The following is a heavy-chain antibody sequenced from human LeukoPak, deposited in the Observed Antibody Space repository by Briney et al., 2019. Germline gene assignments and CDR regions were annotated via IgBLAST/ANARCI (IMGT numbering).Heavy chain of an antibody. V-gene: IGHV4-4*02. CDR2: IYHSGST. D-gene: IGHD3-10*01. CDR3: ARTYYGSRNHNWFDP. Sequence: PSETLSLTCAVSGGSISSSNWWSWVRQPPGKGLEWIGEIYHSGSTNYNPSLKSRVTISVDTSKNQFSLKLSSVTAADTAVYYCARTYYGSRNHNWFDPWGQGTLVTVSS. J-gene: IGHJ5*02. CDR1: GGSISSSNW.